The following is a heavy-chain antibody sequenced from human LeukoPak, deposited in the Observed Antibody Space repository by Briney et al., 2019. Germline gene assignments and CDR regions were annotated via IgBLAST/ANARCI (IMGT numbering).Heavy chain of an antibody. CDR2: ISSSSSYT. D-gene: IGHD6-19*01. V-gene: IGHV3-11*06. J-gene: IGHJ4*02. CDR1: GFTSSDYY. CDR3: ASGQQWLVDFDY. Sequence: GGSLRLSCAASGFTSSDYYMSWIRQAPGKGLEWVSYISSSSSYTNYADSVKGRFTISRDNAKNSLYLQMNSLRAEDTAVYYCASGQQWLVDFDYWGQGTLVTVSS.